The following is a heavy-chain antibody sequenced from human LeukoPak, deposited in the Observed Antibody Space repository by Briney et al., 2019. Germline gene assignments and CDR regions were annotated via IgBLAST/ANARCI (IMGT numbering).Heavy chain of an antibody. V-gene: IGHV1-18*01. Sequence: VASVKVSCKASGYTFTSCGISWVRQAPGRGLEWMGWISAYNGNTNYAQKLQGRVTMTTDTSTSTAYMELRSLRSDDTAVYYCASSELIVGATWFDYWGQGTLVTVSS. D-gene: IGHD1-26*01. CDR2: ISAYNGNT. J-gene: IGHJ4*02. CDR3: ASSELIVGATWFDY. CDR1: GYTFTSCG.